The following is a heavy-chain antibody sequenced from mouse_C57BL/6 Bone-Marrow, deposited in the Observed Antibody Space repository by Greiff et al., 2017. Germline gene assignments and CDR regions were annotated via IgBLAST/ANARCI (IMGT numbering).Heavy chain of an antibody. CDR2: IYPGSGST. D-gene: IGHD1-1*01. V-gene: IGHV1-55*01. J-gene: IGHJ2*01. CDR3: ARGTTVVATDY. CDR1: GYTFTSYW. Sequence: VQLQQPGAELVKPGASVKMSCKASGYTFTSYWITWVKQRPGQGLEWIGDIYPGSGSTNYNEKFKSKATLTVDTSSSTAYMQLRSLTSEDSAVYYCARGTTVVATDYWGQGTTLTVSS.